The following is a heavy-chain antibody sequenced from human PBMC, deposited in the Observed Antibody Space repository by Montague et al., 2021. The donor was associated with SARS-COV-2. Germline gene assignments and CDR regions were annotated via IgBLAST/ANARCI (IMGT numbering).Heavy chain of an antibody. D-gene: IGHD2-2*01. V-gene: IGHV4-34*01. CDR1: GGSLSGYY. CDR3: ARVRAVPAAMRIFSLGRSYYGMDV. J-gene: IGHJ6*02. CDR2: INHSGST. Sequence: SETLSLTCAVYGGSLSGYYWSWIRQPPGKGQEWIGEINHSGSTNYNPSLKSRVTISVDTSKNQFSLKLSSVTAADTAVYYCARVRAVPAAMRIFSLGRSYYGMDVWGQGTTVTVSS.